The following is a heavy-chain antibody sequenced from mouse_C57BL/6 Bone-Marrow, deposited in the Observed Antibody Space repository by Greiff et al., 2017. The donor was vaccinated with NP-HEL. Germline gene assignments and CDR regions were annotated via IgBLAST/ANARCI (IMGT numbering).Heavy chain of an antibody. CDR3: ARNFPGRYFDV. Sequence: EVQLQQSGPGMVKPSQSLSLTCTVTGYSITSGYDWHWIRHFPGNKLEWMGYISYSGSTNYNPSLKSRISITHDTSKNHFFLKLNSVTTEDTATYYCARNFPGRYFDVWGTGTTVTVSS. D-gene: IGHD4-1*01. V-gene: IGHV3-1*01. CDR1: GYSITSGYD. CDR2: ISYSGST. J-gene: IGHJ1*03.